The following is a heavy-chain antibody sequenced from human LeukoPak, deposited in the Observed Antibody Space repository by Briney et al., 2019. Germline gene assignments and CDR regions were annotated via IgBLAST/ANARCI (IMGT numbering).Heavy chain of an antibody. V-gene: IGHV3-64*01. J-gene: IGHJ3*02. D-gene: IGHD5-12*01. CDR2: ISSNGGST. Sequence: GGSLRLSSAASGFTFSSYAMHWVRQAPGKGLEYVSAISSNGGSTSYANSVKGRFTISRDNSKDTLYLQMNSLRAEDTAVYYCAKGYSGYDFGAFDIWGQGTMVTVSS. CDR3: AKGYSGYDFGAFDI. CDR1: GFTFSSYA.